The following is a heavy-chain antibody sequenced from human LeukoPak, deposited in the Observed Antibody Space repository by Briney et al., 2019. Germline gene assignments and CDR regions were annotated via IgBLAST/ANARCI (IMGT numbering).Heavy chain of an antibody. CDR1: ADSISGYY. J-gene: IGHJ4*02. CDR3: ARHRFGHLFDY. V-gene: IGHV4-59*01. Sequence: SETLSLTCTVSADSISGYYWSWIRQPPGKGLEWIGYVYHTGHTHYSPSLKSRATVSLDPSRNQASLKLSSVTAADTAVYYCARHRFGHLFDYWGQGTLVIVSS. CDR2: VYHTGHT. D-gene: IGHD3-16*01.